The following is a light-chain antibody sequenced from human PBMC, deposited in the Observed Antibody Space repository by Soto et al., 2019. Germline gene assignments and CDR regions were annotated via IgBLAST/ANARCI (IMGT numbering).Light chain of an antibody. CDR1: QAVNTR. V-gene: IGKV3-11*01. J-gene: IGKJ1*01. Sequence: IVSRQSPGTLSVYPVDRVTLSFRASQAVNTRLAWYQHKPGQAPRLLIYLTSNRAAGIPARFSGSGSGTDFTLTISDVEPEDFAVYYCHQRKSWPRTFGQGTKVDIK. CDR2: LTS. CDR3: HQRKSWPRT.